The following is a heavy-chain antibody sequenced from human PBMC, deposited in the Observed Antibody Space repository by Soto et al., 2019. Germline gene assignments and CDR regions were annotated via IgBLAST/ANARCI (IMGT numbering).Heavy chain of an antibody. Sequence: GGSLRLSCAASGFTFSSYWMHWVRQAPGKGLVWVSRMNEDGGTTDYADSVKGRFTISRDNAKNTLYLQMNSLRVEETAVYYCASDLSGRADVWGQGTTVTVSS. D-gene: IGHD3-10*01. CDR2: MNEDGGTT. V-gene: IGHV3-74*01. J-gene: IGHJ6*02. CDR3: ASDLSGRADV. CDR1: GFTFSSYW.